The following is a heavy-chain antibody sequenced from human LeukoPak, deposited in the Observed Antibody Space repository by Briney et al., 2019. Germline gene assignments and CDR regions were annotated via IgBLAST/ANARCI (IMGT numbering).Heavy chain of an antibody. CDR1: GFIFTNYG. V-gene: IGHV3-33*01. J-gene: IGHJ6*02. D-gene: IGHD3-9*01. CDR3: ARGIYFDPPVYTYYYYGMDV. CDR2: IWYDGSNK. Sequence: PGRSLRLSCAASGFIFTNYGMHWVRQAPGKGLEWVAVIWYDGSNKYYADSVKGRFTISRDNSKNTLYLQMNSLRAEDTAVYYCARGIYFDPPVYTYYYYGMDVWGQGTTVTVSS.